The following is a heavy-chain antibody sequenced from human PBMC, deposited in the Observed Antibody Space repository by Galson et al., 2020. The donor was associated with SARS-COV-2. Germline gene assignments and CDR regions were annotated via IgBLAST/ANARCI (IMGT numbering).Heavy chain of an antibody. CDR3: AREYSGYDSEYYFDY. CDR2: IYSGGST. J-gene: IGHJ4*02. Sequence: QAGGSLRLSCAASGFTVSSNYMSWVRQAPGKGLEWVSVIYSGGSTYYADSVKGRFTISRDNSKNTLYLQMNSLRAEDTAVYCCAREYSGYDSEYYFDYWGQGTLVTVSS. D-gene: IGHD5-12*01. CDR1: GFTVSSNY. V-gene: IGHV3-66*01.